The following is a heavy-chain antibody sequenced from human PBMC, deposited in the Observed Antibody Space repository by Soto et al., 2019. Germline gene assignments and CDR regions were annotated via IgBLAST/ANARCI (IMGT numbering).Heavy chain of an antibody. CDR2: IYYSGRT. Sequence: QVQLQESGPGLVKPSETLSLTCTVSGGSMSSYYWSWIRQPPGKGLEWIGYIYYSGRTIYNPSLKSRATISVDTSKTQFSLKLSSVTAADTAVYYCARYGSGSSVWFDPWGQGTLVTVSS. D-gene: IGHD3-10*01. V-gene: IGHV4-59*01. CDR1: GGSMSSYY. J-gene: IGHJ5*02. CDR3: ARYGSGSSVWFDP.